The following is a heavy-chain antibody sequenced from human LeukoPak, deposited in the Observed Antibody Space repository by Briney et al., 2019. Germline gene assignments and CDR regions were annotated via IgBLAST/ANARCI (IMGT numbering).Heavy chain of an antibody. V-gene: IGHV1-2*02. CDR3: ASFLSTGSGHDSSFDY. D-gene: IGHD5-12*01. J-gene: IGHJ4*02. CDR1: GYTFTGYY. CDR2: INPNSGGT. Sequence: ASVKVSCKASGYTFTGYYMHWVRQAPGQGLEWMGWINPNSGGTNYAQKFQGRVTMTRDTSISTAYMELSRLRSDDTAVYYCASFLSTGSGHDSSFDYWGQGTLVTVSS.